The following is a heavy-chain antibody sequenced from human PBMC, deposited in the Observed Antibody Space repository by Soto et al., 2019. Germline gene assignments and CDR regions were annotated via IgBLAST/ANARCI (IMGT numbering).Heavy chain of an antibody. V-gene: IGHV3-21*01. Sequence: GGSLRLSCAASGFTFSSYSMNWVRQAPGKGLEWVSSISSSSSYIYYADSVKGRFTISRDNAKNSLYLQMNSLRAEDTAVYYCARDPGIAAAGPLQIDYWGQGTLVTVSS. CDR1: GFTFSSYS. J-gene: IGHJ4*02. CDR2: ISSSSSYI. CDR3: ARDPGIAAAGPLQIDY. D-gene: IGHD6-13*01.